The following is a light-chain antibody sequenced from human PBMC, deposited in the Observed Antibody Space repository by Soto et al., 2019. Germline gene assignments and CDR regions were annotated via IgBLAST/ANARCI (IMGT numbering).Light chain of an antibody. V-gene: IGLV2-14*01. CDR2: EVS. Sequence: QSALTQPAPVSGSPGQSITISCTGTSSDVGGYNYVSWYQQHPGKAPKLMIYEVSNRPSGVSNRFSGSKSGNTASLTISGLQAEDEADYYCSSYTSSSTLGVFGTGTKV. J-gene: IGLJ1*01. CDR1: SSDVGGYNY. CDR3: SSYTSSSTLGV.